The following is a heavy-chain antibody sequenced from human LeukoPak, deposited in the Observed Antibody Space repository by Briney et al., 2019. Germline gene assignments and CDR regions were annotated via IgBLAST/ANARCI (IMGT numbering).Heavy chain of an antibody. Sequence: GRSLRLSCAASGFTFSSYGMHWVRQAPGKGLEWVAVIWYDGSNKYYADSVKARFTISRDNSKNTLYLQMNSLRAEDTAVYYCAKDNYDFWSGYHGCYFDYWGQGTLVTVSS. D-gene: IGHD3-3*01. V-gene: IGHV3-33*06. CDR3: AKDNYDFWSGYHGCYFDY. CDR1: GFTFSSYG. CDR2: IWYDGSNK. J-gene: IGHJ4*02.